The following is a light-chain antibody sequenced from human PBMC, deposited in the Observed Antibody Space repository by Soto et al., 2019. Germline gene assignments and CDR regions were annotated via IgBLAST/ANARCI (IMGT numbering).Light chain of an antibody. Sequence: QSVLTQPASVSGSPGQSITISCTGTSSDVGSYNLVPWYQQHPGKAPKLMIYEGSKRPSGVSNRLSGSKSGNTASLTISGLQAEDEADYYCCSYAGSSTYVFGTGTKVTVL. J-gene: IGLJ1*01. V-gene: IGLV2-23*01. CDR1: SSDVGSYNL. CDR2: EGS. CDR3: CSYAGSSTYV.